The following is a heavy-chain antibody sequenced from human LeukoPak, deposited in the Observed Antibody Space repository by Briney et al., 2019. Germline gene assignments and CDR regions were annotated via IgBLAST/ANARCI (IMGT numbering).Heavy chain of an antibody. J-gene: IGHJ3*02. Sequence: GGSLRLSCAASGFTFSGYWVSWVRQAPGKGLEWVANIKQDGSEKYYVDSVKGRFTLSRDNAKNSLYLQMNSLRAEDTAVYYCARSNDFDIWGQGTMVTVSS. CDR1: GFTFSGYW. V-gene: IGHV3-7*05. CDR3: ARSNDFDI. CDR2: IKQDGSEK.